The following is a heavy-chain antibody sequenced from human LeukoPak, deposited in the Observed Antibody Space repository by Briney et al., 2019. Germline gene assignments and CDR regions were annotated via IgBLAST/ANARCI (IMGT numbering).Heavy chain of an antibody. CDR2: IYTGGGT. V-gene: IGHV3-53*01. CDR3: ARGPHISAGGAPFDY. J-gene: IGHJ4*02. Sequence: RGSLRLLWTAAGFTVVSLDVSWVLQATGKGLEWVSVIYTGGGTYYTDSLKGRFIISRDNSKNTLFLQMNSLRVDDTAVYYCARGPHISAGGAPFDYWGQGTLVTVSS. D-gene: IGHD6-13*01. CDR1: GFTVVSLD.